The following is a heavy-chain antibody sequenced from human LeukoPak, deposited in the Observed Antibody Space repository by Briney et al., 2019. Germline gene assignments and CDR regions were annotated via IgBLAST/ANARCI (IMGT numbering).Heavy chain of an antibody. D-gene: IGHD5-12*01. J-gene: IGHJ4*02. CDR2: IKQDGSEK. CDR3: ATNSGFRFDY. CDR1: GFSFSNYY. V-gene: IGHV3-7*03. Sequence: GGSLRLSCAASGFSFSNYYMSWVRQAPGKGLEWVANIKQDGSEKYYVDSVKGRFTISRDNAKNSLYLQMNSLRVEDTAVYYCATNSGFRFDYWGQGTLVTVSS.